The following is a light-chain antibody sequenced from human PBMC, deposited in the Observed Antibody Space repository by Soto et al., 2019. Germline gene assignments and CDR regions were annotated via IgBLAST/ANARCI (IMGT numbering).Light chain of an antibody. J-gene: IGKJ4*01. CDR1: QSITSY. V-gene: IGKV1-39*01. CDR2: AAS. CDR3: QQSYIIPLT. Sequence: DIQMTQSPSSLSASVGDRVTISCRASQSITSYLNWYQQKPGRAPKLLIHAASSLQSGVPSRFSGGGSGSDFTLTISSLQPEDFATYYCQQSYIIPLTFGGGTKVQIK.